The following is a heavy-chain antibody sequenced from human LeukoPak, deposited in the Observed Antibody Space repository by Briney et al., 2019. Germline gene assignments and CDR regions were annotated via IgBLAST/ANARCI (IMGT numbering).Heavy chain of an antibody. D-gene: IGHD3-10*02. CDR3: AGLGITMIGGV. Sequence: GGSLRLSCAASGFTFSSYEMNWVRQAPGKGLEGVSYISSSGSTIYYADPVKGRFTISRDNAKNSMYLQMDSLRAEDTAVYYSAGLGITMIGGVWGKGTTVTISS. CDR1: GFTFSSYE. V-gene: IGHV3-48*03. J-gene: IGHJ6*04. CDR2: ISSSGSTI.